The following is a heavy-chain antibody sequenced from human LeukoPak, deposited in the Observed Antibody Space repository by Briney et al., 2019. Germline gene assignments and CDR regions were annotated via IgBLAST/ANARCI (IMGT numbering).Heavy chain of an antibody. CDR2: IYTSGST. Sequence: PSETLSLTCTVSGGSISSYYWSWIRQPPGKGLEWIGYIYTSGSTNYNPSLKSRVTISVDTSKNQFSLKLSSVTAADTAVYYCARHFESRDFWSGYYSPPTVWGQGTLVTVSS. CDR3: ARHFESRDFWSGYYSPPTV. D-gene: IGHD3-3*01. J-gene: IGHJ1*01. V-gene: IGHV4-4*09. CDR1: GGSISSYY.